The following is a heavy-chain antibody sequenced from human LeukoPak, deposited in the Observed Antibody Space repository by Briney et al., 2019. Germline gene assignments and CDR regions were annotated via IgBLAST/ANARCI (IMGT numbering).Heavy chain of an antibody. J-gene: IGHJ4*02. CDR3: STDLAAMVRAIDY. V-gene: IGHV3-15*01. CDR2: IKSKSDGGTT. D-gene: IGHD5-18*01. Sequence: GGSLRLSCATSGFTFSNAWMSWVRQAPGKGLEWVGRIKSKSDGGTTDYTAPVEGRFTISSDDSKNTLHLQMNSLKSEDTAVYYCSTDLAAMVRAIDYWGQGTLVTVSS. CDR1: GFTFSNAW.